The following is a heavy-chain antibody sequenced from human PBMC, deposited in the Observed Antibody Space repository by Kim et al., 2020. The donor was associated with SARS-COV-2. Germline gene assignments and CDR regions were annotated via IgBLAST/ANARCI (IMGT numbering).Heavy chain of an antibody. D-gene: IGHD3-3*01. Sequence: GGSLRLSCAASGFTFSSYGMHWVRQAPGKGLEWVAVISYDGSNKYYADSVKGRFTISRDNSKNTLYLQMNSLRAEDTAVYYCATGSEYDFWSGYYTMSRGVVDYWGQGTLVTVSS. V-gene: IGHV3-30*03. CDR1: GFTFSSYG. CDR2: ISYDGSNK. J-gene: IGHJ4*02. CDR3: ATGSEYDFWSGYYTMSRGVVDY.